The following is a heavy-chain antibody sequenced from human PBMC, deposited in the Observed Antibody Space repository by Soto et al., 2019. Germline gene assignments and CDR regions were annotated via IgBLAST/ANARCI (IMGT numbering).Heavy chain of an antibody. CDR2: ISPTTGGT. CDR1: GNTDTSFY. D-gene: IGHD6-19*01. J-gene: IGHJ4*02. CDR3: ARPPGYVSGWYYFDS. Sequence: QVQLVQSAAQVKGPGASVKISCKTSGNTDTSFYIHWVRQAPGQGLEWMGRISPTTGGTNYAQRFKGRVTGTWDMSTNTAYRELNSLVSEDTAVYYCARPPGYVSGWYYFDSWGQGTLVTVSS. V-gene: IGHV1-2*02.